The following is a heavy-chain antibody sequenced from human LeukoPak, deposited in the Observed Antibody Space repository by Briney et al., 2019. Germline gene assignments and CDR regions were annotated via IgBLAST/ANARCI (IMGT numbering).Heavy chain of an antibody. J-gene: IGHJ4*02. V-gene: IGHV4-4*07. CDR1: GGSISNYH. CDR2: IHTSGST. Sequence: SETLSLTCTVSGGSISNYHWSWIPQPAGKGLEWIGQIHTSGSTNYNPPLKSRVTMSIDTTEDQASLTIRSVTAADTAFYYCARRDISSGWSFDYWGQGTLVTVSS. CDR3: ARRDISSGWSFDY. D-gene: IGHD6-19*01.